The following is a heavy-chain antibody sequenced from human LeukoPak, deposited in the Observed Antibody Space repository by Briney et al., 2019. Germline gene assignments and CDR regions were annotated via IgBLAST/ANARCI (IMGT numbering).Heavy chain of an antibody. CDR3: ARAGRGWYSEEGGDFDY. V-gene: IGHV4-34*01. CDR2: INHSGST. CDR1: GGSFSGYY. J-gene: IGHJ4*02. Sequence: PSETLSLTCAVYGGSFSGYYWSWIRQPPGKGLEWIGEINHSGSTNYNPSLKSRVTISVDTSKNQFSLKLSSVTAADTAVYYCARAGRGWYSEEGGDFDYWGQGTLVTVSS. D-gene: IGHD6-19*01.